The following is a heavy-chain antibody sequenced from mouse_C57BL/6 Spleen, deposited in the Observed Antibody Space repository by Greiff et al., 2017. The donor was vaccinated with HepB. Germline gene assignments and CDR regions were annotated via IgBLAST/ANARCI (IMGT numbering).Heavy chain of an antibody. Sequence: SCKASGYTFTSYWMHWVKQRPGRGLEWIGRIDPNSGGTKYNEKFKSKATLTVDKPSSTAYMQLSSLTSEDSAVYYCARSGGGSSLWFAYWGQGTLVTVSA. CDR1: GYTFTSYW. CDR2: IDPNSGGT. V-gene: IGHV1-72*01. J-gene: IGHJ3*01. CDR3: ARSGGGSSLWFAY. D-gene: IGHD1-1*01.